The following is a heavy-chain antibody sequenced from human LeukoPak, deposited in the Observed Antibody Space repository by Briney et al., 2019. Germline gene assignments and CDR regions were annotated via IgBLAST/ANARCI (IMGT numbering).Heavy chain of an antibody. CDR1: GFTVKVNF. CDR3: TRDSANYHFAY. CDR2: IYSGGAT. Sequence: GGSLRLSCAASGFTVKVNFMSWVRHAPGRGREWVLVIYSGGATDYADSVKGTFTISRDNSKDIVLLQMNDLRTEDTAFYYCTRDSANYHFAYWGQGALVTVSS. J-gene: IGHJ4*02. V-gene: IGHV3-66*01. D-gene: IGHD4/OR15-4a*01.